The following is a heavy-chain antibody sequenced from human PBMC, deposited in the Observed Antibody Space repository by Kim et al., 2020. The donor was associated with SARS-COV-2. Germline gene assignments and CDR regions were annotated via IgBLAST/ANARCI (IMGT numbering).Heavy chain of an antibody. CDR3: ARGRLVYYYGSGSYYP. D-gene: IGHD3-10*01. V-gene: IGHV4-34*01. J-gene: IGHJ5*02. CDR1: GGSFSGYY. CDR2: INHSGST. Sequence: SETLSLTCAVYGGSFSGYYWSWIRQPPGKGLEWIGEINHSGSTNYNPSRKSRVTISVDTSKNQFSLRLSSVTAADTAVYYCARGRLVYYYGSGSYYPWGQVTLVTVSS.